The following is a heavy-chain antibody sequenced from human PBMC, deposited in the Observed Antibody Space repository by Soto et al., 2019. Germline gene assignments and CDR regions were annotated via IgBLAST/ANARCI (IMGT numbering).Heavy chain of an antibody. CDR2: ISYDGSNK. J-gene: IGHJ4*02. CDR1: GFTFSSYA. Sequence: GGSLRLSCAASGFTFSSYAMHWVRQAPGKGLEWVAVISYDGSNKYYADSVKGRFTISRDNSKNTLYLQMNSLRAEDTAVYYCARDRDSSSSRPQFDYWGQRTLVTVSS. V-gene: IGHV3-30-3*01. CDR3: ARDRDSSSSRPQFDY. D-gene: IGHD6-6*01.